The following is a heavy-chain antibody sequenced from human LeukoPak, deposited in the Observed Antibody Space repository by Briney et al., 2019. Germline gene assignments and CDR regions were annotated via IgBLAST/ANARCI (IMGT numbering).Heavy chain of an antibody. CDR3: ARVLVGVPGNYFDY. J-gene: IGHJ4*02. CDR2: IVVGSGNT. Sequence: ASVKVSCKASGFTFTSSAVQWVRQARGQRLEWIGWIVVGSGNTNYAQKFQERVTITRDMSTSTAYMELSSLRSEDTAVYYCARVLVGVPGNYFDYWGQGTLVAVSS. V-gene: IGHV1-58*01. D-gene: IGHD1-26*01. CDR1: GFTFTSSA.